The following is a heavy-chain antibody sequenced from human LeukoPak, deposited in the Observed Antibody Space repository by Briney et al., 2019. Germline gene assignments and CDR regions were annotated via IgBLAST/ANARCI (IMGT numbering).Heavy chain of an antibody. J-gene: IGHJ6*02. Sequence: ASVKVSCKASGYTFTSYDINWVRQATGQGLEWMGWMNPNSGNTGYAQKFQGRVTMTRNTSISTAYMELSSLRSEDTAVYYCARSYSSSWYYYYGMDVRGQGTTVTVSS. V-gene: IGHV1-8*01. CDR3: ARSYSSSWYYYYGMDV. CDR1: GYTFTSYD. CDR2: MNPNSGNT. D-gene: IGHD6-13*01.